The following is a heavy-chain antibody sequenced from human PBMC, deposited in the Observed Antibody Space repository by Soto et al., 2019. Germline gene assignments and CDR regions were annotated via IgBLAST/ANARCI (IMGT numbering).Heavy chain of an antibody. Sequence: ASVKVSCKASGGTFSSYAISWVRQAPGQGLEWMEGIIPIFGTANYAQKFQGRVTITADESTSTAYMELSSLRSEDTAVYYCARGRMITFGGVIVYYYYGMDVWGQGTTVTVSS. CDR2: IIPIFGTA. J-gene: IGHJ6*02. V-gene: IGHV1-69*13. D-gene: IGHD3-16*02. CDR3: ARGRMITFGGVIVYYYYGMDV. CDR1: GGTFSSYA.